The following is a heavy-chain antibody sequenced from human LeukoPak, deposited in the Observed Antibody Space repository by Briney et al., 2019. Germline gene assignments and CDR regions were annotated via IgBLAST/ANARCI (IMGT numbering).Heavy chain of an antibody. CDR2: IYYSGST. D-gene: IGHD6-19*01. CDR1: GGSISSYY. J-gene: IGHJ4*02. Sequence: KPSETLSLTCTVSGGSISSYYWSWIRQPPGKGLEWIGYIYYSGSTNYNPSLKSRATISVDTSKNQFSLKLSSVTAADTAVHYCARVARGWVDYWGQGTLVTVSS. V-gene: IGHV4-59*01. CDR3: ARVARGWVDY.